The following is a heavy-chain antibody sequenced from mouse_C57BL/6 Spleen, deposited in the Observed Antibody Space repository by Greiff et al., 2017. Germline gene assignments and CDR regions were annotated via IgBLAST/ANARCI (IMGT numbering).Heavy chain of an antibody. CDR1: GFTFSSYA. CDR3: ARRKLGMDY. J-gene: IGHJ4*01. D-gene: IGHD4-1*01. V-gene: IGHV5-4*03. CDR2: ISDGGSYT. Sequence: EVKLMASGGGLVKPGGSLKLSCAASGFTFSSYAMSWVRQTPEKRLEWVATISDGGSYTYYPDNVKGRFTISRDNAKNNLYLQMSHLKSEDTAMYYCARRKLGMDYWGQGTSVTVSS.